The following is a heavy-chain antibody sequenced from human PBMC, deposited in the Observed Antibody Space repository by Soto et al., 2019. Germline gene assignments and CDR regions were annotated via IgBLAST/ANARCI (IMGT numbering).Heavy chain of an antibody. CDR1: GYTFTSYA. Sequence: QVQLVQSGAEEKKPGASVKVSCKASGYTFTSYAMHWVRQAPGQRLECMGWINAGTGNTKYSQKFPGRVTITRDTAASTAYMKLSSLRSEDTAVYYCAMSIVVVTALDYWGQGTLVTVSS. V-gene: IGHV1-3*05. CDR2: INAGTGNT. J-gene: IGHJ4*02. D-gene: IGHD2-21*02. CDR3: AMSIVVVTALDY.